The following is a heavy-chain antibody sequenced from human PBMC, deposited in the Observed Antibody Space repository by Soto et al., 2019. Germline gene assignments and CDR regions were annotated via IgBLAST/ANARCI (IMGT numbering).Heavy chain of an antibody. CDR1: GGSISSGDYY. V-gene: IGHV4-30-4*01. CDR2: IYYSGST. J-gene: IGHJ6*02. D-gene: IGHD5-12*01. Sequence: QVQLQESGPGLVKPSQTLSLTCTVSGGSISSGDYYWSWIRQPPGKGLEWIGYIYYSGSTYYNPSLKSRVTIPVDASKTLCSLKLSSVTAADTAVYYCAREVGGGYENYYGMDVWGQGSTVTVSS. CDR3: AREVGGGYENYYGMDV.